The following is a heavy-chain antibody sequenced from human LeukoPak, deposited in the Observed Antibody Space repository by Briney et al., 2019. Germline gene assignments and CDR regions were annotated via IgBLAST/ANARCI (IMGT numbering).Heavy chain of an antibody. V-gene: IGHV3-23*01. CDR2: ITGRGEHM. CDR1: GFTLSTCW. Sequence: PGGSLRLSCVAAGFTLSTCWMHWVRQAPGKGLEWVSGITGRGEHMFYAGSVKGRFTISRDNSKNTLYLQMNSLRAEDTAVYYCAKDRRLAAFDYGGQGTLVTVSS. D-gene: IGHD6-25*01. J-gene: IGHJ4*02. CDR3: AKDRRLAAFDY.